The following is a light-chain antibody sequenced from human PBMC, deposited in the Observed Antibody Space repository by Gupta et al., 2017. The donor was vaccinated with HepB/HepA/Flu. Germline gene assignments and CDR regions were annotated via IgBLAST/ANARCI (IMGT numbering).Light chain of an antibody. V-gene: IGKV3-15*01. J-gene: IGKJ2*01. CDR2: GAS. Sequence: DIVMTQSPATLSVSLGERATLSCRASQSVSSNLAWYQQRPGQAPRLLIYGASTRAIGIPGRFSGSGSGTEFTLTISSLQSEDFAVYFCQQYTNWPPSYTFGQGTKLEIK. CDR3: QQYTNWPPSYT. CDR1: QSVSSN.